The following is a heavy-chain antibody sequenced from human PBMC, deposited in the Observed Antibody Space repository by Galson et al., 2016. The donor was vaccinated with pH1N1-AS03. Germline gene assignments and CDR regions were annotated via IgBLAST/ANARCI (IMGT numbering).Heavy chain of an antibody. V-gene: IGHV3-13*01. CDR3: ARDPHGLDV. CDR1: GFTFSDFD. Sequence: SLRLSCAASGFTFSDFDMHWVRQVSRKGLEWVSGIGSAGDTYYAASVKGRFTISRENAKNSLYLQLSSVTAGDTAVYYCARDPHGLDVWGQGTAVTGSS. CDR2: IGSAGDT. J-gene: IGHJ6*02.